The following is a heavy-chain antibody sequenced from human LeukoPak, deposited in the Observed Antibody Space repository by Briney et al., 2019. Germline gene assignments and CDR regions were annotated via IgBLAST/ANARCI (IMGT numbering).Heavy chain of an antibody. CDR1: GFTFDDYA. D-gene: IGHD3-10*01. Sequence: GGSLRLSCAASGFTFDDYAMHWVRQAPGQGLERVSGISWNSGSIGYADSVKGRFTISRDNAKSSLYLQMNSLRAEDTALYYCAKGSNYYGSGSYFGYFDYWGQGILVTVSS. V-gene: IGHV3-9*01. CDR3: AKGSNYYGSGSYFGYFDY. J-gene: IGHJ4*02. CDR2: ISWNSGSI.